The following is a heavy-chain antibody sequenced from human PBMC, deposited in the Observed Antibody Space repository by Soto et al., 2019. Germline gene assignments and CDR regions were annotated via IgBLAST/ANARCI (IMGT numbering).Heavy chain of an antibody. D-gene: IGHD2-2*01. CDR2: ISYDGSNK. Sequence: PGGSPRLSCAASGFTFSSYVMHWFRQAPGKGLEWVAVISYDGSNKYYADSVKGRFTISRDNSKNTLYLQMNSLRAEDTAVYYCAKYPSGGYQLLSPLDYWGQGT. CDR1: GFTFSSYV. J-gene: IGHJ4*02. CDR3: AKYPSGGYQLLSPLDY. V-gene: IGHV3-30*18.